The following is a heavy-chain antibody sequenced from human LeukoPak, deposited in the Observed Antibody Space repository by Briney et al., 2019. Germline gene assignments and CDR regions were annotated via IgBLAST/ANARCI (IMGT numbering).Heavy chain of an antibody. CDR1: GFTFSSYA. CDR3: ARVDDLDAFAV. J-gene: IGHJ3*01. V-gene: IGHV3-30*04. D-gene: IGHD2-2*03. Sequence: GGSLRLSCAASGFTFSSYAMHWVGQAPGKGLEWVAVISDDGSNKYYADSVKGRFTISRDNSKNTLYLQMNSLRAEDTAAYYCARVDDLDAFAVWGQGTMVIVFS. CDR2: ISDDGSNK.